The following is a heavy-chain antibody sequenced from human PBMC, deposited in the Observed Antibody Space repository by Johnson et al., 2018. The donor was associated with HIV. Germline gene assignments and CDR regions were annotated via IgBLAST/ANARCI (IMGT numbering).Heavy chain of an antibody. V-gene: IGHV3-30*03. D-gene: IGHD5-18*01. CDR2: ISYDGSNK. J-gene: IGHJ3*02. Sequence: QVQLVESGGGLVQPGGSLRLSCAASGLSFSRSWMHWVRQAPGKGLEWVAVISYDGSNKYYSESVNGRFTISRDNSKNTLYLQMNSLRIEDTAVYYCASADTAMVDTFDIWGQGTMVTVSS. CDR1: GLSFSRSW. CDR3: ASADTAMVDTFDI.